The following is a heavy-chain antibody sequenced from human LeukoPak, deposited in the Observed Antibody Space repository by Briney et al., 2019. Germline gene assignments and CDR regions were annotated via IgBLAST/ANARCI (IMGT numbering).Heavy chain of an antibody. D-gene: IGHD4-17*01. Sequence: GGSLRLSCAASGFTFSDSAMTWVRQAPGKGLEWVSAISGSGGSTYYADSVKGRFTISRDNSKNTLYLQMNSLRAEDTAVYYCAKDLAPNYGDNWFDPWGQGTLVTVSS. V-gene: IGHV3-23*01. CDR3: AKDLAPNYGDNWFDP. J-gene: IGHJ5*02. CDR2: ISGSGGST. CDR1: GFTFSDSA.